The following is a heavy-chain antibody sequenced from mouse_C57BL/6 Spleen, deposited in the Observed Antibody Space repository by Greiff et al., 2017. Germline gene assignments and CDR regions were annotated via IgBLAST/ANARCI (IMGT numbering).Heavy chain of an antibody. CDR3: ARRHYDGPFAY. CDR2: ISNLAYSI. CDR1: GFTFSDYG. Sequence: EVKLQESGGGLVQPGGSLKLSCAASGFTFSDYGMAWVRQAPRKGPEWVAFISNLAYSIYYADTVTGRFTISRENAKNTLYLEMSSLRSEDTAMYYCARRHYDGPFAYWGQGTLVTVSA. V-gene: IGHV5-15*01. J-gene: IGHJ3*01. D-gene: IGHD2-3*01.